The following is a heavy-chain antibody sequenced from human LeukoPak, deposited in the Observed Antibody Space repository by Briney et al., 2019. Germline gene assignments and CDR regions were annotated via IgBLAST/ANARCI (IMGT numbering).Heavy chain of an antibody. CDR3: ARAGPYYDYVYFDP. V-gene: IGHV4-34*01. J-gene: IGHJ5*02. D-gene: IGHD3-16*01. Sequence: PSETLSLTCAVYGGSFSGYYWSWIRQPPGKGLEWIGEINHSGSTNYNPSLKSRVTISVDTSKNQFSLKLSSVTAADTAVYYCARAGPYYDYVYFDPWGQGTLVTVSS. CDR2: INHSGST. CDR1: GGSFSGYY.